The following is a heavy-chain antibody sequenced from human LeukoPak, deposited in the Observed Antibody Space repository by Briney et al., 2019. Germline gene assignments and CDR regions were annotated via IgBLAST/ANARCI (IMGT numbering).Heavy chain of an antibody. D-gene: IGHD2-8*01. CDR2: IKQDGSEK. Sequence: PGGSLRLSCAASGFTFSTSWMTWLRQAPGKGLEWVANIKQDGSEKNYVDSVKGRFTISRDNAKNSLYLQMDSLKVEDTAVYYCARGMLGGSYWGQGTLVTVSS. J-gene: IGHJ4*02. V-gene: IGHV3-7*04. CDR3: ARGMLGGSY. CDR1: GFTFSTSW.